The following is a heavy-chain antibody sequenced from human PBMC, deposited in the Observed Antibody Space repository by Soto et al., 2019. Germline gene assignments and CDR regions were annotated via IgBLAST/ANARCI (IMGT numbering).Heavy chain of an antibody. CDR2: ISAYNGNT. Sequence: ASVKVSCKASGYTFTSYGISWVRQAPGQGLEWMGWISAYNGNTNYAQKLQGRVTMTTDTSTSTAYMELRSLRSDDTAVYYCAIRYSSSSWSEIFDYWGQGTLVTVSS. CDR3: AIRYSSSSWSEIFDY. V-gene: IGHV1-18*01. CDR1: GYTFTSYG. D-gene: IGHD6-13*01. J-gene: IGHJ4*02.